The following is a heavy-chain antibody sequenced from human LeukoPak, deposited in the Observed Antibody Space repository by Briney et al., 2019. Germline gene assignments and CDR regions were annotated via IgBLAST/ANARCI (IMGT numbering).Heavy chain of an antibody. CDR3: ARSGVVVPAAQYYYYYMDV. J-gene: IGHJ6*03. V-gene: IGHV3-21*01. D-gene: IGHD2-2*01. CDR2: ISSSSSYI. CDR1: GFTFSSYS. Sequence: GGSLRLSCAASGFTFSSYSMNWVRQAPGKGLEWASSISSSSSYIYYADSVKSRFTISRDNAKNSLYLQMNSLRAEDTAVYYCARSGVVVPAAQYYYYYMDVWGKGTTVTVSS.